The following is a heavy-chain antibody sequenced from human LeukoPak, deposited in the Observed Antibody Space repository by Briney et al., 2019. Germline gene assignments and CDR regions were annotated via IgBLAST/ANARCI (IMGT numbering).Heavy chain of an antibody. D-gene: IGHD6-13*01. CDR2: INHSGST. V-gene: IGHV4-39*07. J-gene: IGHJ4*02. CDR3: ARDRSSSSFFDY. Sequence: SETLSLTCTVSGGSISSSSYYWGWIRQPPGKGLEWIGEINHSGSTNYNPSLKSRVTISVDTSKNQFSLKLSSVTAADTAVYYCARDRSSSSFFDYWGQGTLVTVSS. CDR1: GGSISSSSYY.